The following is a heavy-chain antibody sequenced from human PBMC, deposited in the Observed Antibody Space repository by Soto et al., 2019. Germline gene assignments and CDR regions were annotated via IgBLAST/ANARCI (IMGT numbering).Heavy chain of an antibody. V-gene: IGHV1-69*13. D-gene: IGHD2-21*02. CDR2: IIPIFGTA. J-gene: IGHJ4*02. CDR1: GGTFSSYA. Sequence: ASVKVSCKASGGTFSSYAISWVRQAPGQGLEWMGGIIPIFGTANYAQKFQGRVTITADESTSTAYMELSSLRSEDTAVYYCASSDGGNSRGSVIDYWGQGTLVTVSS. CDR3: ASSDGGNSRGSVIDY.